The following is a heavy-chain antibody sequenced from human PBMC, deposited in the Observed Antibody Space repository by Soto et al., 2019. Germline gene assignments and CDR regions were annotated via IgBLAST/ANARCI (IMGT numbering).Heavy chain of an antibody. CDR1: GFTLSDYG. D-gene: IGHD3-22*01. V-gene: IGHV3-33*01. CDR3: ARDPGCDSPSDY. J-gene: IGHJ4*02. CDR2: IWHDGGEK. Sequence: QVQLVESGGGVVQPGRSLRLSCTASGFTLSDYGMHWVRQAPGKGLEWVAVIWHDGGEKYYADTVTGRFTITRDNSKNTIHLQIDSLGTEDTALYYCARDPGCDSPSDYWGQGTVVTVSS.